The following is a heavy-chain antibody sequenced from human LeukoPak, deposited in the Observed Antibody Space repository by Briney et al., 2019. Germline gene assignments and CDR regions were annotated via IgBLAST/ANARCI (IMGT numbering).Heavy chain of an antibody. CDR3: ARDALDSSGWFYHGMDV. Sequence: SETLSLTCAVYGESFSGYYWSWIRQPPGKGREWIGEINHSGSTNYKPSLKSRVTISVDTSKNQFSLKLSSVTAADTAVYYCARDALDSSGWFYHGMDVWGQGTTVTVSS. CDR2: INHSGST. J-gene: IGHJ6*02. D-gene: IGHD6-19*01. V-gene: IGHV4-34*01. CDR1: GESFSGYY.